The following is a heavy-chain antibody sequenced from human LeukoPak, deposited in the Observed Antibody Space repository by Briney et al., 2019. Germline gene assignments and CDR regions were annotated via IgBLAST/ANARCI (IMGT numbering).Heavy chain of an antibody. Sequence: GGSLRLSCAASGFTFSSYEMNWVRQAPGKGLEWVSYISSSGSTIYYADSVKGRFTISRDNSKNTLYLQMNSLRAEDTAVYYCAKSLRSDILTGYYPEYYFDYWGQGTLVTVSS. D-gene: IGHD3-9*01. V-gene: IGHV3-48*03. J-gene: IGHJ4*02. CDR1: GFTFSSYE. CDR2: ISSSGSTI. CDR3: AKSLRSDILTGYYPEYYFDY.